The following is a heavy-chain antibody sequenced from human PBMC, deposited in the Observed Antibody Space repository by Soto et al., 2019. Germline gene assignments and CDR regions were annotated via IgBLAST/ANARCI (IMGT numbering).Heavy chain of an antibody. Sequence: QVQLVQSGAEVKKPGASVKVSCKASGYTFTSYGMSWVRQAPGQGLEWMGWISAYNGNTNYAQKLQGRVTMTTDTSTSTAYMELRSLRSDDTAVYYCARGRERDYYDSIGWFDPWGQGTLVTVSS. CDR2: ISAYNGNT. J-gene: IGHJ5*02. V-gene: IGHV1-18*01. CDR3: ARGRERDYYDSIGWFDP. CDR1: GYTFTSYG. D-gene: IGHD3-22*01.